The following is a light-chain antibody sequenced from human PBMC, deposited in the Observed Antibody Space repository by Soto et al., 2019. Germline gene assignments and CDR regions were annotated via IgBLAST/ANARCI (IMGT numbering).Light chain of an antibody. CDR1: QSISNW. J-gene: IGKJ1*01. Sequence: DIQMTQSPSTLSASVGDRVTITCWASQSISNWLAWYQQKPGKAPKLLIYGASSLESAVPSRFSGSGSGTEFTLSTSSLQPDDFASYYCQQFNCWFGHGTKVEIK. CDR2: GAS. CDR3: QQFNCW. V-gene: IGKV1-5*01.